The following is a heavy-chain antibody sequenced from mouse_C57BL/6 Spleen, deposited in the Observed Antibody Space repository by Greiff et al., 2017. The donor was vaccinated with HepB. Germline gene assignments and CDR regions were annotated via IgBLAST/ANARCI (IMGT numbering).Heavy chain of an antibody. CDR3: ARNYDYDGTWFAY. V-gene: IGHV1-81*01. J-gene: IGHJ3*01. D-gene: IGHD2-4*01. CDR1: GYTFTSYG. CDR2: IYPRSGNT. Sequence: QVQLKESGAELARPGASVKLSCKASGYTFTSYGISWVKQRTGQGLEWIGEIYPRSGNTYYNEKFKGKATLTADKSSSTAYMELHSLTSEDSAVYFAARNYDYDGTWFAYWGQGTLVTVSA.